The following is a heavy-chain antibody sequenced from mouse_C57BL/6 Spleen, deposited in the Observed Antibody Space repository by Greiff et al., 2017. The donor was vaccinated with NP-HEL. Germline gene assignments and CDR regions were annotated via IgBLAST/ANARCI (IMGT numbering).Heavy chain of an antibody. D-gene: IGHD1-1*01. CDR3: ARSIITTVVAHYAMDY. J-gene: IGHJ4*01. CDR1: GYTFTSYW. V-gene: IGHV1-72*01. Sequence: QVQLQQPGAELVKPGASVKLSCKASGYTFTSYWMHWVKQRPGRGLEWIGRIDPNSGGTKYNEKFKSKATLTVDKPSSTAYMQLSSLTSEDSAVYYCARSIITTVVAHYAMDYWGQGTSVTVSS. CDR2: IDPNSGGT.